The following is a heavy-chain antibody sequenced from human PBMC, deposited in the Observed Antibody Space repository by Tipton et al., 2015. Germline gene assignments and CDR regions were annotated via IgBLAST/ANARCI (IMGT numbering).Heavy chain of an antibody. CDR2: IYHSGST. V-gene: IGHV4-31*03. J-gene: IGHJ4*02. CDR3: AREGWNSDSSGYDY. D-gene: IGHD3-22*01. Sequence: LRLSCTVSGGSIISGDYYWNWIRQHPGKGLEWIGYIYHSGSTYYNPSLKSRVTMSVDTSKNQFSLQLSSVTAADTAVYYCAREGWNSDSSGYDYWGQGTLVTVSS. CDR1: GGSIISGDYY.